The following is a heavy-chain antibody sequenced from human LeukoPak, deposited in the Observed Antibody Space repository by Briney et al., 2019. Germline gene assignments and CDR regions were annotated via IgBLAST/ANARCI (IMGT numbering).Heavy chain of an antibody. CDR3: AREVPNYDFWSGYNYNGMDV. CDR1: GFTFSNYW. J-gene: IGHJ6*02. Sequence: GGSLRLSCVVSGFTFSNYWMTWVRQAPGQGLEWVANIKQDGYEKYYVDSVKGRFTISRDNAKNSLYLHMNSLRAEDTAVYYCAREVPNYDFWSGYNYNGMDVWGQGTTVAVSS. D-gene: IGHD3-3*01. CDR2: IKQDGYEK. V-gene: IGHV3-7*01.